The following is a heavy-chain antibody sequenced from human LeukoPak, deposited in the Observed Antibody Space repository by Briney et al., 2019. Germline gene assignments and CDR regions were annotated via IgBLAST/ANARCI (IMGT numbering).Heavy chain of an antibody. CDR3: ARLDSSAYTIDY. V-gene: IGHV4-59*01. J-gene: IGHJ4*02. CDR1: DGSISSYY. Sequence: SETLSLTCNVSDGSISSYYWTWIRHPPGEGLEWIGYIYYSVSTNYNPSLKSRVTMSVDTSKSQFYLNLSSVTAADTAVYYCARLDSSAYTIDYWGQGTLVTVSS. D-gene: IGHD6-19*01. CDR2: IYYSVST.